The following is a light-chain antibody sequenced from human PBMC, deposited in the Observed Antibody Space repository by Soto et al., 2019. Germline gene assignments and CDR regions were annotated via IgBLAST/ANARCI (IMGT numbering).Light chain of an antibody. CDR3: QHYNSYSEA. V-gene: IGKV1-5*01. CDR1: QSISTW. J-gene: IGKJ1*01. CDR2: DAS. Sequence: DIQMTQSPSTLSASVGDRVTITCRASQSISTWLAWYQQKPGKAPKLLIFDASSLESGVPSRFSGSASGTEFTLTISSLQPDDFATYYCQHYNSYSEAFGQGTKV.